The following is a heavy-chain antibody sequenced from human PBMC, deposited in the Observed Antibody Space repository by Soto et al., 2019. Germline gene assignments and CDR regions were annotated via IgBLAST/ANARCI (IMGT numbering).Heavy chain of an antibody. J-gene: IGHJ4*02. CDR3: AKDTSSGGSPLDY. Sequence: GGSLRLSRAASGFTFSSYSMNWVRQAPGKGLEWVSSISSSSSYIYYADSVKGRFTISRDSAKNSLYLQMNSLRAEDTAVYYCAKDTSSGGSPLDYWGQGRLVNVSS. CDR2: ISSSSSYI. V-gene: IGHV3-21*01. D-gene: IGHD2-15*01. CDR1: GFTFSSYS.